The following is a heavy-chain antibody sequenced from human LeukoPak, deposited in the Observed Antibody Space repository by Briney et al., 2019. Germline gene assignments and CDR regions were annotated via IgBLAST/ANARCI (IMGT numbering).Heavy chain of an antibody. CDR1: GFTFSSYW. CDR2: IKQDGSEK. CDR3: ARDSTQFWSGYYGY. V-gene: IGHV3-7*01. Sequence: GGSLRLSCAASGFTFSSYWMSWVRQAPGKGLEWVANIKQDGSEKYYADSVKGRFTISRDNAKNSLYLQMNSLRAEDTAVYYCARDSTQFWSGYYGYWGQGTLVTVSS. D-gene: IGHD3-3*01. J-gene: IGHJ4*02.